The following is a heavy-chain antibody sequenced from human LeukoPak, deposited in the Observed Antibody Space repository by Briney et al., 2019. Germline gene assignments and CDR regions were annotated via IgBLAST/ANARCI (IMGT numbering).Heavy chain of an antibody. J-gene: IGHJ4*02. D-gene: IGHD5-18*01. CDR1: GGSISSYY. Sequence: SETLSLTCTVSGGSISSYYWSWIRQPAGKGLEWIGRISSSGSTNYNPSLKSRVTISVDTSKNQFSLKLSSVTAADTAVYYCARDKTRYGLFDYWGQGTLVTVSS. CDR3: ARDKTRYGLFDY. CDR2: ISSSGST. V-gene: IGHV4-4*07.